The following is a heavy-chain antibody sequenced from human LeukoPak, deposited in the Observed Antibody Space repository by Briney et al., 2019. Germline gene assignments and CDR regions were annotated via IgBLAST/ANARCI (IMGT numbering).Heavy chain of an antibody. CDR1: GFTFSSYW. D-gene: IGHD3-3*01. CDR3: ARGARVVPWSWFDP. Sequence: GGSLRLSCAASGFTFSSYWMHWVRQAPGKGLVWVSRINSDGSSTSYTDSVKGRFTISRDNAKNTLYLQMNSLRAEDTAVYYCARGARVVPWSWFDPWGQGTLVTVSS. V-gene: IGHV3-74*01. J-gene: IGHJ5*02. CDR2: INSDGSST.